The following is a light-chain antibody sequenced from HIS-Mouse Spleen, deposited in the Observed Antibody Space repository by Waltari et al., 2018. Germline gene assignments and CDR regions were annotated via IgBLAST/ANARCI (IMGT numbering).Light chain of an antibody. CDR1: NIGIKR. Sequence: SYVLTQPPSVSVAPGKTARITCGGNNIGIKRVHWNQQKPGQAPVLVVYDDSDRPSGIPERFSGSNSGNTATLTISRVEAGDEADYYCQVWDSSSDHVVFGGGTKLTVL. J-gene: IGLJ2*01. V-gene: IGLV3-21*03. CDR2: DDS. CDR3: QVWDSSSDHVV.